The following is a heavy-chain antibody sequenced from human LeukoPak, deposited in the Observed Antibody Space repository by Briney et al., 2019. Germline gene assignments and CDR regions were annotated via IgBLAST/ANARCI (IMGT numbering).Heavy chain of an antibody. Sequence: SETLSLTCTVSGGSISSSSYYWGWIRQPPGKGLEWIGSIYYSGSTYYNPSLKSRVTISVDTSKNQFSLKLSSVTAADTAVYYCARGIVTYAIYNWFDPWGQGTLVTVSS. CDR2: IYYSGST. CDR3: ARGIVTYAIYNWFDP. J-gene: IGHJ5*02. D-gene: IGHD2-21*02. V-gene: IGHV4-39*07. CDR1: GGSISSSSYY.